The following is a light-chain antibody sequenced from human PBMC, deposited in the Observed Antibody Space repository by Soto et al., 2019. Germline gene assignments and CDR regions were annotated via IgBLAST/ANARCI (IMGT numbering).Light chain of an antibody. V-gene: IGLV1-40*01. CDR3: QSYDSSPSGFV. Sequence: QSVLTQPPSVSGAPGQRVTISCTGSGSNIGAGYDVHWYQQFPGTAPKLLIYGNTNRPSGVPDRFSGSKSGTSASLAITGLQAEDEADYYCQSYDSSPSGFVFGGGTKLTVL. CDR2: GNT. J-gene: IGLJ2*01. CDR1: GSNIGAGYD.